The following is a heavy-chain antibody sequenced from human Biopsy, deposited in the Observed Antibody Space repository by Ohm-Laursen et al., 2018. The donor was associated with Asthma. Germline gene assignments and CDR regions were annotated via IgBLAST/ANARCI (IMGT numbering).Heavy chain of an antibody. J-gene: IGHJ4*02. CDR2: IYSGGTS. CDR1: GFPFSNYV. D-gene: IGHD2-2*01. CDR3: ARGGSSNWSHYYFDY. V-gene: IGHV3-53*01. Sequence: SLRLSCSASGFPFSNYVMSWVRQAPGKGLEWVSVIYSGGTSHTADSVRGRFTISRDYSKNTLYLQMHSLRAEDTAVYYCARGGSSNWSHYYFDYWGQGTLVTVSS.